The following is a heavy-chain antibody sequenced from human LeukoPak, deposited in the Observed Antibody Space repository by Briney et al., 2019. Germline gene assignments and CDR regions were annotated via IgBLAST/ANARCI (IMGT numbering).Heavy chain of an antibody. J-gene: IGHJ4*02. CDR3: ASVRSGRYYFDY. D-gene: IGHD5-24*01. CDR2: IYYSGST. CDR1: GGSISKYY. Sequence: SETLSLTCTVSGGSISKYYCTWIRQPPGKGLEWIGYIYYSGSTNYSPSLKSRVTISVDTSKNQFSLKLTSVTAADTAVYYCASVRSGRYYFDYWGQGTLVTVSS. V-gene: IGHV4-59*01.